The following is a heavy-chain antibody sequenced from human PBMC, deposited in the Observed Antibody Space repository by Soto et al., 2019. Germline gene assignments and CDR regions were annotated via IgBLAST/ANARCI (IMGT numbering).Heavy chain of an antibody. J-gene: IGHJ4*02. CDR1: GFTFDDYA. D-gene: IGHD2-15*01. CDR2: ISWNSGSI. CDR3: AKVRGGLMGEGLYFDY. Sequence: GGSLRLSCAASGFTFDDYAMHWVRQAPGKGLEWVSGISWNSGSIGYADSVKGRFTISRDNAKNSLYLQMNSLRAEDTALYYCAKVRGGLMGEGLYFDYWGQGTLVTVSS. V-gene: IGHV3-9*01.